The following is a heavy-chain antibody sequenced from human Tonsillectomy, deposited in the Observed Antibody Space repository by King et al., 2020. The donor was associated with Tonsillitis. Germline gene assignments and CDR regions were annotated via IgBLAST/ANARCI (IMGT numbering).Heavy chain of an antibody. CDR1: AYTFTAFA. Sequence: VQLVQSGSELKKPGASVTISCEASAYTFTAFAMNWVRQAPGQGLEWMGWINTNTGNPTYAQGFTRRFVFSLDTSVTTAYLQITGLKSEDTAVYYCVRENYGGTYYFDYWGQGTLVTVSS. D-gene: IGHD3-16*01. J-gene: IGHJ4*02. V-gene: IGHV7-4-1*02. CDR2: INTNTGNP. CDR3: VRENYGGTYYFDY.